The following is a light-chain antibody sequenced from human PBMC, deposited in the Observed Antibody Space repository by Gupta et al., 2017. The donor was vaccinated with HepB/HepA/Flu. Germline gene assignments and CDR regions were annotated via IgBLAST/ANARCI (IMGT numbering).Light chain of an antibody. Sequence: DIQMAQSPSTLSASVGDRVSITCRASQSISSWLAWYQQKPGEAPKLLIYKASTLESGVPSRFSGSGSGTEFTLTISSLQPDDFATYYCQEYNRYTLTFGQGTKVEIK. CDR3: QEYNRYTLT. CDR2: KAS. CDR1: QSISSW. J-gene: IGKJ1*01. V-gene: IGKV1-5*03.